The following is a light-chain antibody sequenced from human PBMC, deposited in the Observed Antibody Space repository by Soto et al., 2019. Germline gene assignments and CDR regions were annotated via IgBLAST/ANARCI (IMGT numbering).Light chain of an antibody. Sequence: QSVLTQPASVSGSPGQSITISCTGTSSDVGGYNYVSWYQQHPGKAPKLMIYDVSNRPSGVSNRFSGSKSGNTASLTISGLQAADEADYYCSSYTSSRTRVFGPGTKVTVL. V-gene: IGLV2-14*01. CDR1: SSDVGGYNY. J-gene: IGLJ1*01. CDR3: SSYTSSRTRV. CDR2: DVS.